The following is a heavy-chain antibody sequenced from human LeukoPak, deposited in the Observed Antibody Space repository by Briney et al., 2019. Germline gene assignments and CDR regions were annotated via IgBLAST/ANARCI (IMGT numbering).Heavy chain of an antibody. CDR1: GFTFSSYW. CDR3: ARDRVLLWFGEEYYFDY. V-gene: IGHV3-7*01. D-gene: IGHD3-10*01. Sequence: PGGSLRLSCAASGFTFSSYWMSWVRQAPGKGLEWVANIKQDGSEKYYVDSVKGRFTISRDNAKNSLYLQMNSLRAEDTAVYYCARDRVLLWFGEEYYFDYWGQGTLVTVSS. J-gene: IGHJ4*02. CDR2: IKQDGSEK.